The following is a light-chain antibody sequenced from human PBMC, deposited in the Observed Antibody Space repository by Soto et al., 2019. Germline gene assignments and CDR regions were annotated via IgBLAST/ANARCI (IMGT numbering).Light chain of an antibody. V-gene: IGLV2-14*01. CDR2: EIS. CDR3: SSYTSRNTLYV. J-gene: IGLJ1*01. Sequence: QSVLTQPASVSGSPGQSITISCTGTSSDVGGYTYVSWYQQHLGKAPKLMIFEISNRPAGVSNRFSGSKSVNTASLTISGLQAEDEADYYCSSYTSRNTLYVFGTGTKVPVL. CDR1: SSDVGGYTY.